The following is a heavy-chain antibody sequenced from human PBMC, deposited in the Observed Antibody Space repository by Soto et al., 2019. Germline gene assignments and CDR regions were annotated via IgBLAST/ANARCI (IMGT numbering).Heavy chain of an antibody. Sequence: EVQLAESGGGLAQPGGSLRLSCAASGFTLSGYAMDWVRQAPGKGLEYVSGISSNGVGTYYANSVQGRFTISRDNSKNTVYLQMCSLRPEDMAVYYCVRRARPDFYYMDGWGKGTTVTFSS. D-gene: IGHD6-6*01. J-gene: IGHJ6*03. CDR2: ISSNGVGT. CDR3: VRRARPDFYYMDG. CDR1: GFTLSGYA. V-gene: IGHV3-64*01.